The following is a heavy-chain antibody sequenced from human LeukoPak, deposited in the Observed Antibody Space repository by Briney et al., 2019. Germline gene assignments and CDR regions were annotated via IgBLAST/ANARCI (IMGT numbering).Heavy chain of an antibody. CDR1: GFTFSSYA. CDR3: AKGDYGGNSHTFDI. J-gene: IGHJ3*02. Sequence: GGSLRLSCAASGFTFSSYAMSWVRQAPGKGLEWVSGISSNGASTYYADSVKGRLTISRDNSKNTLSLQVNSLRSEDTAVYFCAKGDYGGNSHTFDIWGQGTMVTVSS. D-gene: IGHD4-23*01. CDR2: ISSNGAST. V-gene: IGHV3-23*01.